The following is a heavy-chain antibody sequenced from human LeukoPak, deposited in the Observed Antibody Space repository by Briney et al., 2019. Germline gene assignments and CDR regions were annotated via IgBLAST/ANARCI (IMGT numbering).Heavy chain of an antibody. CDR3: ERGPITGTPGYFDY. V-gene: IGHV4-59*07. Sequence: SDTLSLTCSVCGVPMSSYYWIWIRQPPGKGLEWFGYIYYSGSTNYNPSLKSRVTISGDTSKKQFSLKLSSVTAAATAVYSFERGPITGTPGYFDYWGQGTLVPVSS. J-gene: IGHJ4*02. CDR2: IYYSGST. CDR1: GVPMSSYY. D-gene: IGHD1-20*01.